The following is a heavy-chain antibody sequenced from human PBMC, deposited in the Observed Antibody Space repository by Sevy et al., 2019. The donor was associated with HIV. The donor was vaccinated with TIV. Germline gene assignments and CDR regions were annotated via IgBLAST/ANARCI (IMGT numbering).Heavy chain of an antibody. CDR3: ASHDWGREDY. CDR2: IHYTGTT. D-gene: IGHD7-27*01. J-gene: IGHJ4*02. V-gene: IGHV4-38-2*01. Sequence: SETLSLTCVVSGYSISSGYWWDWFRRPPGKGLEWIGAIHYTGTTQYTPSLNRRVTVPADTSKNQFSLRLSSMTAADTAVYYCASHDWGREDYWGQGTLVTVSS. CDR1: GYSISSGYW.